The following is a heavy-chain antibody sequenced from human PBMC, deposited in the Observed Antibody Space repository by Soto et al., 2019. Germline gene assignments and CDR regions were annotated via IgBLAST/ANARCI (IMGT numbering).Heavy chain of an antibody. J-gene: IGHJ4*01. CDR3: AREDRERYGTLFDY. CDR1: GGSISSSNW. V-gene: IGHV4-4*02. D-gene: IGHD1-20*01. CDR2: IYHSGST. Sequence: PSETLSLTCAVSGGSISSSNWWSWVRQPPGKGLEWIGAIYHSGSTNYNPSLKSRVTISVDKSKNQFSLKLSSVTAADTAVYYCAREDRERYGTLFDYSGQGTLLTVSS.